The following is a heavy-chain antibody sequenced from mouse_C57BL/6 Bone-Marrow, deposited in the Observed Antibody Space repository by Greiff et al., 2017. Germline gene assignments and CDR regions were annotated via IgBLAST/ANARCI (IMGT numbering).Heavy chain of an antibody. J-gene: IGHJ4*01. CDR3: ARIYGAYYYAMDY. CDR1: GYSITSGYY. V-gene: IGHV3-6*01. D-gene: IGHD1-1*01. Sequence: EVKLQESGPGLVKPSQSLSLSCSVTGYSITSGYYWNWIRQFPGNKLEWMGYISYDGSNNYNPSLKNRISITRDTSKNQFFLKLNSVTTEDTATYYCARIYGAYYYAMDYWGQGTSVTVSS. CDR2: ISYDGSN.